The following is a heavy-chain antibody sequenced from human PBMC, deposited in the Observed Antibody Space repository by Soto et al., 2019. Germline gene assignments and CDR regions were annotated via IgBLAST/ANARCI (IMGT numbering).Heavy chain of an antibody. CDR3: ATAGLTGTV. CDR2: ISVSGTMR. CDR1: GFTFSSYE. V-gene: IGHV3-48*03. Sequence: QLVESGGGSVQPGRSLRLSCAPSGFTFSSYEMNWVRQAPGKGLEWVSYISVSGTMRFYADAVKGRFTTSRDNTKKILYLQMNSLRAEDTPLYSCATAGLTGTVWGQGTTVTVSS. D-gene: IGHD3-9*01. J-gene: IGHJ6*02.